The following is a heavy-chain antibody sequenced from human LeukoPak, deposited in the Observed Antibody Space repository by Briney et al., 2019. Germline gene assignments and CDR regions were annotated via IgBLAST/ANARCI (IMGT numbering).Heavy chain of an antibody. CDR3: AKGGKWDVTPFDY. J-gene: IGHJ4*02. CDR1: GFTFSSYA. Sequence: PGGSLRLSCAASGFTFSSYAMTWVRQAPGKGLEWVSVIGYSGGDIQYADSVKGRFTISRDNSKNTLYLQVNSLRAEDTAVYYCAKGGKWDVTPFDYWGQGTLVTVSS. CDR2: IGYSGGDI. V-gene: IGHV3-23*01. D-gene: IGHD1-26*01.